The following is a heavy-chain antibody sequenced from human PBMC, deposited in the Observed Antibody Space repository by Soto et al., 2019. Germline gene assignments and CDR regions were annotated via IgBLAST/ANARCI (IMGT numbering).Heavy chain of an antibody. D-gene: IGHD3-10*01. Sequence: QSGGSLRLSCAASGITFSSYAMTWVRQAPGKGPEWVSVISGSGGTTYYADSVKGRFTISRDNSKNTLDLQMNSLRVEDTAVYYCAKVRGYSSAYGMDVWGQGTTVTVSS. CDR3: AKVRGYSSAYGMDV. CDR1: GITFSSYA. CDR2: ISGSGGTT. J-gene: IGHJ6*02. V-gene: IGHV3-23*01.